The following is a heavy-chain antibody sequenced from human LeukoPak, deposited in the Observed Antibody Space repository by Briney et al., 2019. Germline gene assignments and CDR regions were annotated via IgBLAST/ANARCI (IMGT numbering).Heavy chain of an antibody. Sequence: QPSETLSLTCTVSGGSISSGGYYWSWIRQHPGKGLEWIGYIYYSWSTYYNPSLKSRVTISVDTSKNQFSLKLSSVTAADTAVYYCARDRGDGYNSLDYGGQGTLVTVSS. J-gene: IGHJ4*02. V-gene: IGHV4-31*03. D-gene: IGHD5-24*01. CDR2: IYYSWST. CDR1: GGSISSGGYY. CDR3: ARDRGDGYNSLDY.